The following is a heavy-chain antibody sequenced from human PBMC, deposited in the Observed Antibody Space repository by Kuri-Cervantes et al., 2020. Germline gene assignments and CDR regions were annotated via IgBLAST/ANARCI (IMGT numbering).Heavy chain of an antibody. D-gene: IGHD6-19*01. Sequence: ASVKVSCKASGYTFTNYGISWVRQAPGQGLERMGWISGYNGDTRYAQKLQDRVTMTTGTSTSTAYMELSSLRSEDTAVYYCARGGLAVAGGFDPWGQGTLVTVSS. J-gene: IGHJ5*02. CDR1: GYTFTNYG. CDR3: ARGGLAVAGGFDP. V-gene: IGHV1-18*01. CDR2: ISGYNGDT.